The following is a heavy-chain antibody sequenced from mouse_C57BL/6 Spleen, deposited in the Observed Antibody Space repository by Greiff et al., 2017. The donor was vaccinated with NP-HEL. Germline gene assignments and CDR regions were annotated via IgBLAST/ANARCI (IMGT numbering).Heavy chain of an antibody. J-gene: IGHJ1*03. CDR3: ARRGYYGSSPTWYFDV. CDR1: GFTFSSYT. Sequence: EVQLVESGGGLVKPGGSLKLSCAASGFTFSSYTMSWVRQTPEKRLEWVATISGGGGNTYYPDSVKGRFTISRDNAKNTLYLQMSSLRSEDTALYYCARRGYYGSSPTWYFDVWGTGTTVTVSS. V-gene: IGHV5-9*01. D-gene: IGHD1-1*01. CDR2: ISGGGGNT.